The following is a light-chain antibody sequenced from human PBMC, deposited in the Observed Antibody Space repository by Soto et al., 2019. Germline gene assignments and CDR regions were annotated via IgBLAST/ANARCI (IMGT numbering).Light chain of an antibody. J-gene: IGKJ4*01. CDR3: QQYNSHDDIA. CDR1: QSITSW. CDR2: DAS. V-gene: IGKV1-5*01. Sequence: DIPITQSPSTLSASVGDRVTITCRASQSITSWLAWYQQKPGKAPNLLIYDASSLQSGVPSRFSGSGSGTEFTLTISSLQPDDSATYYCQQYNSHDDIAFGRGTKVEI.